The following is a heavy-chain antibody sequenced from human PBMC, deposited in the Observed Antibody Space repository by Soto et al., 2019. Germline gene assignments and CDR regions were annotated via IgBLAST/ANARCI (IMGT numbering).Heavy chain of an antibody. V-gene: IGHV4-39*01. D-gene: IGHD2-21*02. CDR3: ARQRTTVVTQAYFDH. CDR2: IYYSGRT. CDR1: GESISSSSYY. J-gene: IGHJ4*02. Sequence: ETLSLTCIVSGESISSSSYYWGWIRQPPGKGLEWIGSIYYSGRTYYNPSFKSRVTISIDTSKNQFSLKLSSVTATDTAVYYCARQRTTVVTQAYFDHWRQGALVTVSS.